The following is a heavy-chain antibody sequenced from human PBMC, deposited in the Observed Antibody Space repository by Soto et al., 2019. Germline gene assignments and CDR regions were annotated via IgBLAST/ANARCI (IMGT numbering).Heavy chain of an antibody. D-gene: IGHD5-12*01. J-gene: IGHJ4*02. CDR1: GGSFSNFG. CDR2: IVPVFGRP. Sequence: ASVKVSCKASGGSFSNFGISWVRQAPGQGLEWMGGIVPVFGRPNYAQRFRGRLTITADDLTSTGYMELISLRSVATAVYYRAREGSGYNYWGRGTQVTVSS. CDR3: AREGSGYNY. V-gene: IGHV1-69*13.